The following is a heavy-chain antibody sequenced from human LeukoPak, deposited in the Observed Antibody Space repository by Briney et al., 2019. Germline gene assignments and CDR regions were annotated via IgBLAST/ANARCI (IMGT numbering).Heavy chain of an antibody. CDR1: GFTFSTYA. D-gene: IGHD3-16*02. CDR3: ARGGAVRDYVCGSYRYMRYFDY. Sequence: WGSLRLSCAASGFTFSTYAMSGVRQAPGKGLEWVSIISGSGVSTYYADSVKGRFTISRDNAKNSLYLQMNSLRAEDTAVYYCARGGAVRDYVCGSYRYMRYFDYWGQGTLVTVSS. CDR2: ISGSGVST. J-gene: IGHJ4*02. V-gene: IGHV3-23*01.